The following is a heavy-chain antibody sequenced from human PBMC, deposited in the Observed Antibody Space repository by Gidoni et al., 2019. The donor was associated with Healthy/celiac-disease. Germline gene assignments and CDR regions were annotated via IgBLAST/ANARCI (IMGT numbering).Heavy chain of an antibody. D-gene: IGHD3-9*01. V-gene: IGHV4-31*03. CDR2: IYYSGST. CDR1: GGSISSGGYY. CDR3: ARYHPYDILTGSQTFDY. Sequence: QVQLQESGPGLVKPSQTLSLTCTVSGGSISSGGYYWSWIRQHPVKSLEWIGYIYYSGSTYYDPSLKSRVTISVDTSKNQFSLKLSSVTAADTAVYYCARYHPYDILTGSQTFDYWGQGTLVTVSS. J-gene: IGHJ4*02.